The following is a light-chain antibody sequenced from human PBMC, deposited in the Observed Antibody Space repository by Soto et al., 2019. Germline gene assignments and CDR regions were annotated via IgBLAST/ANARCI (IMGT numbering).Light chain of an antibody. CDR2: AAS. Sequence: DIQLTLAPSFLSASAGDRVTITCRASQVISSYLAWCQQKPGRAPKLLIYAASTLQSGVPSRFSGSGSGTEFTLTITSLQPDDFATYYCQHYNSYSEAFGQGTKV. CDR3: QHYNSYSEA. J-gene: IGKJ1*01. CDR1: QVISSY. V-gene: IGKV1-9*01.